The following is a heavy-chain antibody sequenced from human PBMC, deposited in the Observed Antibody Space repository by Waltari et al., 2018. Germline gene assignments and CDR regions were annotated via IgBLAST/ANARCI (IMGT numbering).Heavy chain of an antibody. Sequence: EVQLVESGGGLIQPGGSLRLSCAASAFSVSSNGMTWVRQAPGKGLERGSIGTSDDQTYYADSVQGRLTISRDHSKNTLYLEMSSLTAEDTAVYYCARDKGVEPTTRFDYWGQGPLVTVSS. V-gene: IGHV3-53*01. CDR3: ARDKGVEPTTRFDY. CDR2: GTSDDQT. CDR1: AFSVSSNG. J-gene: IGHJ4*02. D-gene: IGHD2-15*01.